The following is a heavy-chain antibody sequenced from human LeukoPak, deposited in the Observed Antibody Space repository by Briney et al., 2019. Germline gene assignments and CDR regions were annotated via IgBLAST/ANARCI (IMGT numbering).Heavy chain of an antibody. CDR1: GGSISSYD. V-gene: IGHV4-59*01. D-gene: IGHD6-6*01. J-gene: IGHJ6*03. CDR2: IDYSGSA. CDR3: ARDLVGYYHYYMDV. Sequence: NPSETLSLTCTVSGGSISSYDWTWIRQPPGKGLEWIGYIDYSGSANYNPSLKSRVTISIDTSKNQFSLKLNSVTAADTAVCYCARDLVGYYHYYMDVWGKGTTVTVSS.